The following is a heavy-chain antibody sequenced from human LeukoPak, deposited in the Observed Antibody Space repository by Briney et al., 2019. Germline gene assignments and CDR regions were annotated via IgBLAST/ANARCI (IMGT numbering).Heavy chain of an antibody. V-gene: IGHV4-61*02. D-gene: IGHD3-22*01. Sequence: SETLSLTCTVSGGSISSGTYYWSWIRQPAGNGLEWIGRIYASGRSHYNPSLKSRVAISVDTSKNQFSLKLSSVTAADTAVYYCARVYYYDSSGYYLFDYWGQGTLVTVSS. CDR1: GGSISSGTYY. CDR3: ARVYYYDSSGYYLFDY. J-gene: IGHJ4*02. CDR2: IYASGRS.